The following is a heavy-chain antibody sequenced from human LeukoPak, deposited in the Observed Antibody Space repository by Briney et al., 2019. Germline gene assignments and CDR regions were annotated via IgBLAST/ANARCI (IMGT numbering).Heavy chain of an antibody. D-gene: IGHD5-18*01. Sequence: GGSLRLSCAASGFSFSTYAMHWVRQAPGKGLECVAVISLDGRNEYYADSVKHRFTISRDNSKNTLYLQMNSLRAEDTSVYYCARSRGYNYGYWGYFDYWGQGALVTVSS. J-gene: IGHJ4*02. CDR3: ARSRGYNYGYWGYFDY. CDR1: GFSFSTYA. V-gene: IGHV3-30*04. CDR2: ISLDGRNE.